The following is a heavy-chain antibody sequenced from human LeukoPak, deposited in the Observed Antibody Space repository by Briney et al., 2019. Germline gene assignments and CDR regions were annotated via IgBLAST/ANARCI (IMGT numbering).Heavy chain of an antibody. D-gene: IGHD1-14*01. CDR2: IYTGGNT. CDR3: AGQRANRAMDV. Sequence: PSETLSLTCTVSGDSVSSFYWNWIRQPAGKGLEWIGRIYTGGNTIYNPALQTRVTLSADTSKNQFSLKLSYVTAADTAVYYCAGQRANRAMDVWGQGTTVTVSS. V-gene: IGHV4-4*07. J-gene: IGHJ6*02. CDR1: GDSVSSFY.